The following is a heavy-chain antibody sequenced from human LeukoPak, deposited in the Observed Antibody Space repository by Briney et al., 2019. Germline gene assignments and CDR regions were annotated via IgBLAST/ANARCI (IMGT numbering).Heavy chain of an antibody. CDR1: GGSFSGYY. V-gene: IGHV4-34*01. Sequence: PSETLSLTCAVYGGSFSGYYWSWIRQPPGKGLEWIGEINHSGSTNYNPSLKSRVTISVDTSKNQFSMKLSSVAAADTAVYYCARGRAWFGELYRAHYGMDVWGQGTTVTVSS. CDR3: ARGRAWFGELYRAHYGMDV. J-gene: IGHJ6*02. CDR2: INHSGST. D-gene: IGHD3-10*01.